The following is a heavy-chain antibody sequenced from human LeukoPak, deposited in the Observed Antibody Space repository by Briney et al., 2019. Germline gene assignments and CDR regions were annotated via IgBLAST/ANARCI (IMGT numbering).Heavy chain of an antibody. CDR1: GFTFSSYS. J-gene: IGHJ4*02. V-gene: IGHV3-21*01. CDR2: ISSSSSYI. Sequence: PGGSLRLSCAASGFTFSSYSMNWVRQAPGKGLEWVSSISSSSSYIYYADSVKGRFTISRDNAKNSLYLQMNSLRAEDTAVYYCVRGAYSSSWLNFDYWGQRALVTVSS. CDR3: VRGAYSSSWLNFDY. D-gene: IGHD6-13*01.